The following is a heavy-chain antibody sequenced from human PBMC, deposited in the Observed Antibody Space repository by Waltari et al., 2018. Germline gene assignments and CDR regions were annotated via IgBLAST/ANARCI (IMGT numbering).Heavy chain of an antibody. V-gene: IGHV4-38-2*01. CDR2: IYHSRST. Sequence: QVQLQESGPGLVKPSETLSLTCAVSVYSISSGYYWGWIRQPPGKGLEWIGSIYHSRSTYYNPSLKSRVTISVDTSKNQFSLKLSSVTAADTAVYYCARQGPYCGGDCYPASFEIWGQGTMVTVSS. CDR3: ARQGPYCGGDCYPASFEI. CDR1: VYSISSGYY. D-gene: IGHD2-21*01. J-gene: IGHJ3*02.